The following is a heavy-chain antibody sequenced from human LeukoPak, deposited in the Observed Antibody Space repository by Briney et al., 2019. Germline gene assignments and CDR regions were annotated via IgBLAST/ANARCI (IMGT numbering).Heavy chain of an antibody. V-gene: IGHV4-34*01. CDR3: ARRGSGYNFRWVY. CDR1: GGSFSGYY. Sequence: AETLSLTCAVYGGSFSGYYWSWIRQLPGKGLEWIGEINHSGSTNYNPSLKSRVTISVDTSKNQFSLKLSSVTAADTAVYYCARRGSGYNFRWVYWGQGTLVTVSS. J-gene: IGHJ4*02. CDR2: INHSGST. D-gene: IGHD6-25*01.